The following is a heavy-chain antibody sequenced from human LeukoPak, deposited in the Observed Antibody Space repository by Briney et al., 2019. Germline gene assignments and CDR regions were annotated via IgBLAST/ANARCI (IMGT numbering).Heavy chain of an antibody. D-gene: IGHD3-3*01. CDR1: GFTVSSNY. CDR3: ARSLRFLEWTPVQDV. CDR2: IYSGGSA. J-gene: IGHJ6*04. Sequence: GGSLRLSCAASGFTVSSNYMSWVRQAPGKGLEWVSVIYSGGSAYYAESVKGRFTISRDNSKNTLYLQMNSLRAEDTAVYYCARSLRFLEWTPVQDVWGKGTTLTVSS. V-gene: IGHV3-53*01.